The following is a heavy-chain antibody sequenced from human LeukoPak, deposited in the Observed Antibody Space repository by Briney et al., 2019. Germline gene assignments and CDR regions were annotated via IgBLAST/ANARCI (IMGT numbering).Heavy chain of an antibody. D-gene: IGHD3-22*01. CDR1: GFTFSDYY. Sequence: GGSLRLSCAASGFTFSDYYMSWIRQAPGKGLEWVANINQDGSEKFYVDSVKGRFTISRDNAKNTVYLQVDSLRSEDTAVYFCATSRITMIGDYMDFWGRGTAVTVSS. J-gene: IGHJ6*03. CDR2: INQDGSEK. CDR3: ATSRITMIGDYMDF. V-gene: IGHV3-7*01.